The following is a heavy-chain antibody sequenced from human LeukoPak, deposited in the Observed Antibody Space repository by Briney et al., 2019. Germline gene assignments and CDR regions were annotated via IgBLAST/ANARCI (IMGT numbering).Heavy chain of an antibody. V-gene: IGHV1-24*01. D-gene: IGHD6-19*01. J-gene: IGHJ4*02. CDR3: ATDLMHSSGWYFDY. CDR2: FDPEDGET. CDR1: GYTLTELS. Sequence: ASVKVSRKVSGYTLTELSMHWVRQAPGKGLEWMGGFDPEDGETIYAQKFQGRVTMTEDTSTDTAYMELSSLRSEDTAVYYCATDLMHSSGWYFDYWGQGTLVTVSS.